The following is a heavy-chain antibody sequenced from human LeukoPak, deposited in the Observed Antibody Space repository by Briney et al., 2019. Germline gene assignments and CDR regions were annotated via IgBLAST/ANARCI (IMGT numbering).Heavy chain of an antibody. V-gene: IGHV4-39*07. CDR2: IYYSGST. Sequence: SETLSLTCTVSGGSISSSSYYWGWIRQPPGKGLEWIGSIYYSGSTYYNPSLKSRVTISVDTSKNQFSLKLSSVTAADTAVYYCAREGGSRGSYSRDWGQGTLVTVSS. J-gene: IGHJ4*02. D-gene: IGHD1-26*01. CDR3: AREGGSRGSYSRD. CDR1: GGSISSSSYY.